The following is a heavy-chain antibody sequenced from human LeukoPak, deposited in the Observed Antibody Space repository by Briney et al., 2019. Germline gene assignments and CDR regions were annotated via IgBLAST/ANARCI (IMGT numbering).Heavy chain of an antibody. Sequence: PGGSLRLSCAVSGLTLRNFIMKWARQAPGKGLEWVSYIGSTSSTIHYADSVKGRFTISRDQAKSSLYLEMYSLRAQDRAVFCCARYSPWGFDAFDVWGQGTVVTVSS. CDR2: IGSTSSTI. CDR3: ARYSPWGFDAFDV. J-gene: IGHJ3*01. D-gene: IGHD7-27*01. V-gene: IGHV3-48*01. CDR1: GLTLRNFI.